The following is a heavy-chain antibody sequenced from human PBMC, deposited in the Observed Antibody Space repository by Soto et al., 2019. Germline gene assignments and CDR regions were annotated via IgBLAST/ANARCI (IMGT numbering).Heavy chain of an antibody. V-gene: IGHV4-59*01. CDR3: ARRWGVTLDY. CDR2: VYYSGST. D-gene: IGHD2-21*02. CDR1: GGSISSYY. Sequence: PSETLSLTCTVSGGSISSYYWSWIRQPPGKGLEWIGYVYYSGSTNYNPSLKSRVTISVDTSKNQFSLKLSSVTAADTAVYYCARRWGVTLDYWGQGTLVTVS. J-gene: IGHJ4*02.